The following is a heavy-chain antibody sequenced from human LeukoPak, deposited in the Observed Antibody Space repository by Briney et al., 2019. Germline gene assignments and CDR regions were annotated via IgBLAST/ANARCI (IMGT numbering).Heavy chain of an antibody. CDR3: LHIEGSGSEDY. V-gene: IGHV3-30*02. CDR1: GFNFSNCG. D-gene: IGHD3-10*01. CDR2: IRNDGSDK. J-gene: IGHJ4*02. Sequence: PGGSLRLSCAASGFNFSNCGMHWLRQAPGTGLELVEFIRNDGSDKYFADDEKGRFTISRDNSKNTLYLQMNSLVAEDTAVYYCLHIEGSGSEDYWGREPWSPSLQ.